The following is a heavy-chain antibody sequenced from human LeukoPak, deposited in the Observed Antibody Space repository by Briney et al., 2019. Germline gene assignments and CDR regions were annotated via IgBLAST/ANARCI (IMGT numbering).Heavy chain of an antibody. CDR1: GYTFTSYG. CDR2: ISAYNGNT. Sequence: ASVKVSCKASGYTFTSYGISWVRQAPGQGLEWMGWISAYNGNTNYAQKLQGRVTMTTDTSTSTAYMELRSLRSDDTAVYYCARVDYDNKYNDYMDVWGKGTTVTVSS. V-gene: IGHV1-18*01. J-gene: IGHJ6*03. CDR3: ARVDYDNKYNDYMDV. D-gene: IGHD3-22*01.